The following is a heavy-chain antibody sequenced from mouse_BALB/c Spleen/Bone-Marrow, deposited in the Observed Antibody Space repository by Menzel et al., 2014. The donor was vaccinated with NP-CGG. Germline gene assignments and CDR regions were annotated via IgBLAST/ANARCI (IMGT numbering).Heavy chain of an antibody. CDR3: ARWGYYYGSSERAMDY. J-gene: IGHJ4*01. D-gene: IGHD1-1*01. CDR1: GDSITSGY. Sequence: EVKLMESGPSLVKPSQTLSLTCSVTGDSITSGYWNWIRKFPGNKLEYMGYISYSGSTYYNPSLKSRISITRDTSKNXYYLQLNSVTTEDTATYYCARWGYYYGSSERAMDYWGQGTSVTVSS. V-gene: IGHV3-8*02. CDR2: ISYSGST.